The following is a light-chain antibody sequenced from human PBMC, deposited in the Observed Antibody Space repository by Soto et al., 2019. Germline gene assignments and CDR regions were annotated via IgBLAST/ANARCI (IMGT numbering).Light chain of an antibody. CDR3: CSYTGSSTLV. V-gene: IGLV2-11*01. Sequence: QSVLTQPRSVSGSPGQSVTISCTGTSSDVGGYNYVSWYQQHPGKAPKLMIYAVTKRPSGVPDRFSGSKSGNTASLTISGLQAEDEADYYCCSYTGSSTLVFGGGTKVTVL. J-gene: IGLJ2*01. CDR1: SSDVGGYNY. CDR2: AVT.